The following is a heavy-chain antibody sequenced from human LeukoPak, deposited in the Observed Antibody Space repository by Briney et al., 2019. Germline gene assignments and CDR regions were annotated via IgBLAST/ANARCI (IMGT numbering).Heavy chain of an antibody. Sequence: SVKVSCKASGGTFSSYAISWVRQAPGQGLEWMGGIIPIFGTANYAQKFQGRVTITADESTSTAYMELSSLRSEDTAVYYCAGNLYYYDSSGYTFDYWGQGTLVTVSS. D-gene: IGHD3-22*01. J-gene: IGHJ4*02. CDR1: GGTFSSYA. CDR3: AGNLYYYDSSGYTFDY. CDR2: IIPIFGTA. V-gene: IGHV1-69*13.